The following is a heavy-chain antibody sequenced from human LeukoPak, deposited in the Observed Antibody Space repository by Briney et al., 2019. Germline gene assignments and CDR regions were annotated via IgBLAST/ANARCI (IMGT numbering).Heavy chain of an antibody. CDR2: ISLDGGRI. CDR1: GFTFDDYT. V-gene: IGHV3-43*01. Sequence: GGSLRLSCAASGFTFDDYTMHWVRQAPGKGLEWVSLISLDGGRISYADSVRGRFTISRDNNRNSLYLQMNSLRNEDTALYYCARAADGSGSPPDYWGQGTLVTVSS. CDR3: ARAADGSGSPPDY. J-gene: IGHJ4*02. D-gene: IGHD3-10*01.